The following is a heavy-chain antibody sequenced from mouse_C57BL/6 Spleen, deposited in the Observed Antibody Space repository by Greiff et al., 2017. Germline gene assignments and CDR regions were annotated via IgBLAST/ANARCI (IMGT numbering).Heavy chain of an antibody. CDR1: GYTFTSYT. Sequence: VQRVESGAELARPGASVKMSCKASGYTFTSYTMHWVKQRPGQGLEWIGYINPSSGYTKYNQKFKDKATLTADKSSSTAYMQLSSLTSEDSAVXYCARWETGFAYWGQGTLVTVSA. D-gene: IGHD4-1*01. CDR2: INPSSGYT. CDR3: ARWETGFAY. V-gene: IGHV1-4*01. J-gene: IGHJ3*01.